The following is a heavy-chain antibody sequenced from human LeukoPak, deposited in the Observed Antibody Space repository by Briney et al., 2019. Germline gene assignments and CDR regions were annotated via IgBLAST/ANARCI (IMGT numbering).Heavy chain of an antibody. J-gene: IGHJ4*02. Sequence: RGSLRLSCAASGFTFSSYAMSWVRQAPGKGLEWVSAISGSGGSTYYADSVKGRFTISRDNSKNTLYLQMNSLRAEDTAVYYCAKDYSGYDPALLDYWGQGTLVTVSS. V-gene: IGHV3-23*01. CDR3: AKDYSGYDPALLDY. CDR2: ISGSGGST. D-gene: IGHD5-12*01. CDR1: GFTFSSYA.